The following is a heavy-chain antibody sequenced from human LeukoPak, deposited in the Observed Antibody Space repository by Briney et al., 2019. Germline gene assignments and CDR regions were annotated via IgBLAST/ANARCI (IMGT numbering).Heavy chain of an antibody. V-gene: IGHV1-46*01. CDR2: VNPSGGST. CDR3: ARVRVALRAFDI. J-gene: IGHJ3*02. D-gene: IGHD3-3*01. CDR1: GYTFTSYY. Sequence: PVASVKVSCKASGYTFTSYYMHWVRQAPGQGLEWMGIVNPSGGSTSYAQKFQGRVTMTRDTSTSTVYMELSSLRSEDTAVYYCARVRVALRAFDIWGQGTMVTVSS.